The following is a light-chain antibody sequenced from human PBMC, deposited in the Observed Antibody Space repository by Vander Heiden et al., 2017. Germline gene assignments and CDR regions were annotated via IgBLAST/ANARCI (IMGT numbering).Light chain of an antibody. J-gene: IGLJ3*02. Sequence: QSVRIQPPSASGTPGQRVTISCSGSSSNIEPNSVHWYQQRPGTAPKLLIYANNQRPSGVPARFSGSKSGTSASLAIRGLQSADEADYYCAVWDDSLNGWVFGGGTKLTVL. CDR3: AVWDDSLNGWV. CDR1: SSNIEPNS. V-gene: IGLV1-44*01. CDR2: ANN.